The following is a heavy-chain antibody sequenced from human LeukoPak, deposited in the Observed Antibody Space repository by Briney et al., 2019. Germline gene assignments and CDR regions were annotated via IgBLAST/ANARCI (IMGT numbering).Heavy chain of an antibody. CDR2: ISYDGSNK. J-gene: IGHJ4*02. Sequence: GGSLRLSCAASGFTFSSYAMHWVRQAPGKGLEWVAVISYDGSNKYYADSVKGRFTISRDNSKNTLYLQMNSLRAEDTAVYYCARGQLTGAVYDSVWGSYRPLDYWGQGTLVTVSS. D-gene: IGHD3-16*02. V-gene: IGHV3-30*04. CDR3: ARGQLTGAVYDSVWGSYRPLDY. CDR1: GFTFSSYA.